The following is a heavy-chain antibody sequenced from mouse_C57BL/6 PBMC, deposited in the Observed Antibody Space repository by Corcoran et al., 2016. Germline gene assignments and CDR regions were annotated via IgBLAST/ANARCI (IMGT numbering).Heavy chain of an antibody. Sequence: QVQLQQPGTELVKPGASVKLSCKAYGYTFTSYWMHWVKQRPGQGLEWIGNINPSNGGTNYNEKFKSKATLTLDKSSSTAYMQLSSLTSEDSAVYDCARSPREGAWFAYWGQGTLVTVSA. V-gene: IGHV1-53*01. CDR2: INPSNGGT. CDR1: GYTFTSYW. CDR3: ARSPREGAWFAY. J-gene: IGHJ3*01.